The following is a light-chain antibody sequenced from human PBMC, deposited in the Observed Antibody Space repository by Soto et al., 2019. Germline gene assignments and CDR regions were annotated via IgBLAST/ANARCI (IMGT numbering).Light chain of an antibody. V-gene: IGKV3-20*01. Sequence: EIVITQSPATLSLSPGERAALSCRASQSVGIYLGWYQQKPGQVPRLLMYGASIRAAGVPDRFSGSGSGTEFTLTISRLEPEDFTVYYCHHYETFGQGTKVDI. CDR1: QSVGIY. CDR2: GAS. J-gene: IGKJ1*01. CDR3: HHYET.